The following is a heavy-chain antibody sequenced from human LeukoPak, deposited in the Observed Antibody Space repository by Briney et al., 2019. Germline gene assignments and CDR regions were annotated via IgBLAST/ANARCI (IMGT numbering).Heavy chain of an antibody. D-gene: IGHD6-6*01. J-gene: IGHJ4*02. V-gene: IGHV4-34*01. CDR2: IKHSGST. Sequence: SETLSLTCAVYGGSFSGYSWSWIRQPPGKGLEWIGEIKHSGSTNYNPSLKSRVTISVDTSKNPFSLKLSSVTAADTAVYYCARGGGYSSSSFDYWGQGTLVTVSS. CDR3: ARGGGYSSSSFDY. CDR1: GGSFSGYS.